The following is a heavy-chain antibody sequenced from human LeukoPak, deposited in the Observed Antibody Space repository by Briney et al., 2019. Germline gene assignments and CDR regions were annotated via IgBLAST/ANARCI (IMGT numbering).Heavy chain of an antibody. Sequence: HSGGSLRLSCAASGFTFDDYAMHWVRQAPGKGLEWVSGISWNSGSIGYADPVKGRFTISRDNAKNSLYLQMNSLRAEDTALYYCAKDIFALYSSGWYGYFDYWGQGTLVTVSS. D-gene: IGHD6-19*01. J-gene: IGHJ4*02. V-gene: IGHV3-9*01. CDR2: ISWNSGSI. CDR3: AKDIFALYSSGWYGYFDY. CDR1: GFTFDDYA.